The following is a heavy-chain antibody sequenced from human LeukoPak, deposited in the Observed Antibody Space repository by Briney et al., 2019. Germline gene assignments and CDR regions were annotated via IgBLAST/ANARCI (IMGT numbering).Heavy chain of an antibody. CDR2: MNPTSGNT. CDR1: GYTFTSYD. V-gene: IGHV1-8*03. D-gene: IGHD3-22*01. CDR3: ARGRSMWYYDSSGYYTTSSEYNWFDP. Sequence: ASVKVSCKASGYTFTSYDVNWVRQATGQGLEWMGWMNPTSGNTAYAQRFQGRVTITSNTSIGTAYMELSSLRSEDTAVYYCARGRSMWYYDSSGYYTTSSEYNWFDPWGQGTLVTVSS. J-gene: IGHJ5*02.